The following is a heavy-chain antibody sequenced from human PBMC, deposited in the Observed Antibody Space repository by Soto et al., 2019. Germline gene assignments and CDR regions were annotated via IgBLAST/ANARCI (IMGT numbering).Heavy chain of an antibody. CDR2: ISWNSGSI. V-gene: IGHV3-9*01. CDR1: RFTFSNSA. J-gene: IGHJ6*02. CDR3: AKARGPGYYYGMDV. Sequence: PGGSLRLSCAASRFTFSNSAMSWVRQVPGKGLEWAAGISWNSGSIGYADSVKGRFTISRDNAKNSLYLQMNSLRAEDTALYYCAKARGPGYYYGMDVWGQGTTVTVSS. D-gene: IGHD3-10*01.